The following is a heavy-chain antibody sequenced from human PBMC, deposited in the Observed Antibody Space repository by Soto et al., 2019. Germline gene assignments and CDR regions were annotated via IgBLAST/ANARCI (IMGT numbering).Heavy chain of an antibody. D-gene: IGHD3-10*01. Sequence: SVKPSHKRTVAGGSIGIGCVYLGWVRQPPGKGLEWIGYIYYSGSTYYNPSLKSRVTISVDTSKNQFSLKLSSVTAADTAVYYCAGGNYYGSGSYYNSDYWGQGTPVPFSS. CDR2: IYYSGST. V-gene: IGHV4-30-4*01. CDR1: GGSIGIGCVY. CDR3: AGGNYYGSGSYYNSDY. J-gene: IGHJ4*02.